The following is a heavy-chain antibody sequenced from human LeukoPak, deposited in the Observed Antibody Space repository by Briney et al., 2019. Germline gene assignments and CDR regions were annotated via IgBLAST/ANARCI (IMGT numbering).Heavy chain of an antibody. D-gene: IGHD5-18*01. CDR2: IKPTGGST. Sequence: ASVKVSCKASGYTFSGYFIHWVRQAPGQGLEWMGIIKPTGGSTTYAQKFQGRVTMTRDTSISTAYMELSRLRSDDTAVYYCAREGIQLAGFDPWGQGTLVTVSS. CDR1: GYTFSGYF. V-gene: IGHV1-2*02. J-gene: IGHJ5*02. CDR3: AREGIQLAGFDP.